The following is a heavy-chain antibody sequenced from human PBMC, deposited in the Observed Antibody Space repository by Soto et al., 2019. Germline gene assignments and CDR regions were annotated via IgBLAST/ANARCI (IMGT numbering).Heavy chain of an antibody. V-gene: IGHV4-4*07. D-gene: IGHD6-13*01. Sequence: TSETLSLTCPVSGGSISSYYWSWIRQPAGKGLEWIGRTYTSGSTNYNPSLKSRVTMSVDTSKNQFSLKLSSVTAADTAVYYCARGRHFHSTNNWFDPWGQGALVTV. CDR2: TYTSGST. CDR3: ARGRHFHSTNNWFDP. CDR1: GGSISSYY. J-gene: IGHJ5*02.